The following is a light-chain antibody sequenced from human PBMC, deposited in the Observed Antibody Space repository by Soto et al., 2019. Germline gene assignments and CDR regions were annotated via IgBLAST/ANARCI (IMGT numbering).Light chain of an antibody. CDR3: QQTFSVTPLT. V-gene: IGKV1-39*01. CDR1: RSIRAY. Sequence: DILMTQSPSSLSASVGDTVTISCRASRSIRAYLNWYQHKPGKAPNLLIYGATTLHSGVPSRFSGSGSGTDFSLTISSLQPEDFATYYCQQTFSVTPLTFGGGTKVEI. CDR2: GAT. J-gene: IGKJ4*01.